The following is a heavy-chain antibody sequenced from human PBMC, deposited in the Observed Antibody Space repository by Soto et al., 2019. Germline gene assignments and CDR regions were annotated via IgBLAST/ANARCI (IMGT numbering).Heavy chain of an antibody. Sequence: QITLKESGPTLVKPTQTLTLTCTFSGFSLSTSGVGVGWIRQPPGKALEWLALIYWDDDKRYSPSLKSRLTMTNDTSNNQVVLTIHTIDPVHTATYYCAHGIAVAGTRWFVPWGQGTLVTVSS. CDR3: AHGIAVAGTRWFVP. CDR2: IYWDDDK. J-gene: IGHJ5*02. D-gene: IGHD6-19*01. CDR1: GFSLSTSGVG. V-gene: IGHV2-5*02.